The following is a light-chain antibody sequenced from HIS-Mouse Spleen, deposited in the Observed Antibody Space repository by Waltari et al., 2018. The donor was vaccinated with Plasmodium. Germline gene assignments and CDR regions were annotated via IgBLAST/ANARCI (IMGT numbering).Light chain of an antibody. CDR2: DAS. CDR3: QQRSNWPRVLT. J-gene: IGKJ4*01. V-gene: IGKV3-11*01. CDR1: QSVSSY. Sequence: EIVLTQSPATLSLSPGESATLSCRASQSVSSYLAWYQQKPGQAPRLRIYDASNRATGIPARFSGSGSGTDFTLTISSLEPEDFAVYYCQQRSNWPRVLTFGGGTKVEIK.